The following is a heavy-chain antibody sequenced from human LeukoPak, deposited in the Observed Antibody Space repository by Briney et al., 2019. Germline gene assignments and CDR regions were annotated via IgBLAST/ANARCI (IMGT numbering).Heavy chain of an antibody. Sequence: ASVNVSCKGSEGTVNSNSINWVRHAPGQGLEWMGGIIPIFGTANYAQKFQGRVTITTDESTSTAYMELSSLRSDDTAVYYCARDRSYGRRIGYYYYYMDVWGKGTTVTVSS. CDR3: ARDRSYGRRIGYYYYYMDV. CDR2: IIPIFGTA. V-gene: IGHV1-69*05. D-gene: IGHD5-18*01. J-gene: IGHJ6*03. CDR1: EGTVNSNS.